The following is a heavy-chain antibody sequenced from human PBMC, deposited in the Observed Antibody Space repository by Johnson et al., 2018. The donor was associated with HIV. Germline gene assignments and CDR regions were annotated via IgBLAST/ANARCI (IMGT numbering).Heavy chain of an antibody. V-gene: IGHV3-20*04. CDR2: INWNGGST. CDR3: ARDGESQQLPLGDAFDV. D-gene: IGHD6-13*01. J-gene: IGHJ3*01. CDR1: GFTFDDYG. Sequence: VQLVESGGGVVRPGGSLRLSCAASGFTFDDYGMSWVRQVPGKGLEWVSGINWNGGSTGYADSVKGRFTISRDNAKNTLYLQMSSLRAEDTAMYYCARDGESQQLPLGDAFDVWGQGTMVTVSS.